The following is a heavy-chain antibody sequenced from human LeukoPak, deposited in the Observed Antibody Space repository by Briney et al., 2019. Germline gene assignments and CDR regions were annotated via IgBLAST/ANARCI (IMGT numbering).Heavy chain of an antibody. CDR1: GFTFSSYG. J-gene: IGHJ5*02. Sequence: GGSLRLSCAASGFTFSSYGMHWVRQAPGKGLEWVAVISHDGSNKYYADSVKGRFTISRDNAKNSLYLQMNSLRAEDTAVYYCARIYYYDSSGYFSPWGQGTLVTVSS. CDR3: ARIYYYDSSGYFSP. V-gene: IGHV3-30*03. CDR2: ISHDGSNK. D-gene: IGHD3-22*01.